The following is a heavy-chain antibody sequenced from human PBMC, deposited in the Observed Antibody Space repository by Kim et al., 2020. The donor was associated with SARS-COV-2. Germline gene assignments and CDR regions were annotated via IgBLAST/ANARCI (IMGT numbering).Heavy chain of an antibody. CDR2: IYYSGST. Sequence: SETLSLTCTVSGGSISSSSYYWGWIRQPPGKGLEWIGSIYYSGSTYYNPSLKSRVTISVDTSKNQFSLKLSSVTAADTAVYYCARSYLQQKWFGEFYYFDYWGQGTLVTVSS. J-gene: IGHJ4*02. CDR1: GGSISSSSYY. D-gene: IGHD3-10*01. CDR3: ARSYLQQKWFGEFYYFDY. V-gene: IGHV4-39*01.